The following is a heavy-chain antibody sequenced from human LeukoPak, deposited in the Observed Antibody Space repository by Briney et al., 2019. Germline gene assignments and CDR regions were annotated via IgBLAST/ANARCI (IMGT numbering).Heavy chain of an antibody. V-gene: IGHV4-59*08. CDR1: GGSISHYY. CDR3: ARLNVLDSSVLHHFDH. J-gene: IGHJ4*02. D-gene: IGHD6-13*01. Sequence: SETPSLTCTVSGGSISHYYWSWIRQPPGKGLEWIAYINYSGNTDHNPSLKRRVTISVDTSKNHFSLKLNSVTAADTAVYYCARLNVLDSSVLHHFDHWGQGPLVTVSS. CDR2: INYSGNT.